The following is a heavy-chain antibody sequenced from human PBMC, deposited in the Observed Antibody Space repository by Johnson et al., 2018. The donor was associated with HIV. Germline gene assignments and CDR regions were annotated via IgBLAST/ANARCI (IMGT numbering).Heavy chain of an antibody. CDR2: VYSTFGT. D-gene: IGHD5-18*01. CDR1: GFPVTSNF. V-gene: IGHV3-66*02. Sequence: EVQLVESGGGLVQPGGSLRLSCTASGFPVTSNFMTWVRQPPGKGLDWVSAVYSTFGTYYADSVRGRFNISTDNSKNTLYLQMNSLRREDTAVYYCARGVRNSYGYLLGTFDIWGQGTMVTVSS. J-gene: IGHJ3*02. CDR3: ARGVRNSYGYLLGTFDI.